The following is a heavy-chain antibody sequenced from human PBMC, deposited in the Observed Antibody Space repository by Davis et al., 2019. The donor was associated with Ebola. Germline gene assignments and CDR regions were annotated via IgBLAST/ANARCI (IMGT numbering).Heavy chain of an antibody. D-gene: IGHD3-3*01. J-gene: IGHJ6*02. CDR3: ARGASFLTYYDFWSGTGGGMDV. V-gene: IGHV3-21*01. CDR2: ISSSSSYI. CDR1: GFTFSSYS. Sequence: GESLKISCAASGFTFSSYSMNWVRQAPGKGLEWVSSISSSSSYIYYADSVKGRFTISRDNAKNSLYLQMNSLRAEDTAVYYCARGASFLTYYDFWSGTGGGMDVWGQGTTVTVSS.